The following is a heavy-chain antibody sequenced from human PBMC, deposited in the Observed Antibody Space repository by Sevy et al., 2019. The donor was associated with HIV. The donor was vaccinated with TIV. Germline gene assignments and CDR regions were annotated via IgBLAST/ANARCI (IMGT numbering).Heavy chain of an antibody. CDR1: GFTFSSYA. V-gene: IGHV3-23*01. D-gene: IGHD1-20*01. CDR3: AKGIKHPLGHNWNDCGIDY. Sequence: GGSLRLSCAASGFTFSSYAMSWVRQAPGKGLEWVSAISGSGGSTYYAGSVKGRFTISRDNSKNTLYQQMNSLRDEDPAVYYYAKGIKHPLGHNWNDCGIDYWGQGTLVTVSA. J-gene: IGHJ4*02. CDR2: ISGSGGST.